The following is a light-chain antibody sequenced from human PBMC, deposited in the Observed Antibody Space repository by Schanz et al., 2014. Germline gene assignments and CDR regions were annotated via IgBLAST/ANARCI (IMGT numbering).Light chain of an antibody. J-gene: IGLJ3*02. CDR1: SSDVGGYNY. CDR3: SSYASSITLV. V-gene: IGLV2-8*01. Sequence: QSALTQPPSASGSPGQSVTISCTGTSSDVGGYNYVSWYQQHPGKAPKFMIYEVSKRPSGVPDRFSGSKSGNTASLTVSGLQAEDEADYYCSSYASSITLVFGGGTKLTVL. CDR2: EVS.